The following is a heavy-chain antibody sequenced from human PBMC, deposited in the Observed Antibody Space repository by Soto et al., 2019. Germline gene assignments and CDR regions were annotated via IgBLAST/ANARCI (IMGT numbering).Heavy chain of an antibody. D-gene: IGHD3-3*01. CDR3: ARAHGAYYDLGFDP. Sequence: VGSLRLSCSASGFTFSDYYMSWIRQAPGKGLEWVSYISSSGSIIYYADSVKGRFTISRDNAKNSLYLQMNSLRAEDTAVYYCARAHGAYYDLGFDPWGQGTLVTVSS. CDR2: ISSSGSII. CDR1: GFTFSDYY. J-gene: IGHJ5*02. V-gene: IGHV3-11*01.